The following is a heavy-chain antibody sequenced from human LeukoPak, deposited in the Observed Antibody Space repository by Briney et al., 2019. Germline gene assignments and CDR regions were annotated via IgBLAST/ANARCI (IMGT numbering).Heavy chain of an antibody. J-gene: IGHJ3*02. CDR1: GYTLTALS. Sequence: ASVKVSCKVSGYTLTALSIHWVRQAPGKGLEWMGGFDPEGGETIYAQKFQGRVTMTEDTSTHTAYMELSSLRSEDTAVYYCARFGVVDDAFDIWGQGTMVIVSS. V-gene: IGHV1-24*01. CDR2: FDPEGGET. D-gene: IGHD3-3*01. CDR3: ARFGVVDDAFDI.